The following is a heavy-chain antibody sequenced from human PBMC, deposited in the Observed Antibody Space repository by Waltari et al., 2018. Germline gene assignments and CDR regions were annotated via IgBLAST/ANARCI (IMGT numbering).Heavy chain of an antibody. CDR2: ITSSSSI. Sequence: FSSYSMNWVRQAPGKGLEWVSCITSSSSISYADSVKGRFTISRDNAKNSLYLQLNSLRDEDTAVYYCAIGLRLDTLWGRGTLVTVSS. CDR3: AIGLRLDTL. D-gene: IGHD5-18*01. V-gene: IGHV3-48*02. CDR1: FSSYS. J-gene: IGHJ4*02.